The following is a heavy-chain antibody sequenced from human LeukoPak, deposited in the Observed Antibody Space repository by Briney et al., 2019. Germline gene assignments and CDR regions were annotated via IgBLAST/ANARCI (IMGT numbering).Heavy chain of an antibody. J-gene: IGHJ4*02. CDR2: ISYYGNDK. D-gene: IGHD6-19*01. CDR1: GFIFTSYA. CDR3: ARDGSGWPARRIDY. Sequence: PGGSLRLSCAASGFIFTSYAMHWVRQAPGKGLEWVALISYYGNDKYYADSVKGRFTIGRENSRHTLYLQMSSLRAEDTAVYYCARDGSGWPARRIDYGGEGTRVTVS. V-gene: IGHV3-30*03.